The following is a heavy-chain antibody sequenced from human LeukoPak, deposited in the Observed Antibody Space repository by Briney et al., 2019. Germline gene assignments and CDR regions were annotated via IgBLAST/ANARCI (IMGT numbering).Heavy chain of an antibody. J-gene: IGHJ4*02. D-gene: IGHD3-22*01. V-gene: IGHV1-69*04. Sequence: SVKVSCKASGGTFSSYAISWVRQAPGQGLEWMGRIIPIFGIANFAQKFQGRVTITADKSTSTAYMELSSLRSEDTAVYYCARGVYYYDSSGYYISDIDYWGQGTLVTVSS. CDR3: ARGVYYYDSSGYYISDIDY. CDR2: IIPIFGIA. CDR1: GGTFSSYA.